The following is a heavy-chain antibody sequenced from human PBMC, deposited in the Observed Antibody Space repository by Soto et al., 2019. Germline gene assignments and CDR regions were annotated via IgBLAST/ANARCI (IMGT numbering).Heavy chain of an antibody. J-gene: IGHJ4*02. V-gene: IGHV4-30-2*01. Sequence: QLQLQESGSGLVKPSQTLSLTCAVSGGSISSGGHSWSWIRQPPGKGLEWIGYISHSGSTYYNPSLKRRVTIAVDRSKNQFSLKLSSVTAADTSVYYCASGGLLPDYWVQGTLVTVSS. CDR2: ISHSGST. CDR1: GGSISSGGHS. CDR3: ASGGLLPDY. D-gene: IGHD6-19*01.